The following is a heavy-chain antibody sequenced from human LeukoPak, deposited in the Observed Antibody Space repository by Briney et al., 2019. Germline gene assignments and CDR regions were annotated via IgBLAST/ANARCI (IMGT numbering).Heavy chain of an antibody. V-gene: IGHV1-18*01. D-gene: IGHD3-9*01. CDR2: ISAYNGDT. J-gene: IGHJ6*04. CDR3: ARVPPYYDILTGYYTLRGMDV. Sequence: ASVKVSCKTSGYTLTTYGISWVRQAPGQGLEWMGWISAYNGDTNYAQNLQGRVTLTTDTSTSTAYVELRSLRSDDTAVYYCARVPPYYDILTGYYTLRGMDVWGKGTTVTVSS. CDR1: GYTLTTYG.